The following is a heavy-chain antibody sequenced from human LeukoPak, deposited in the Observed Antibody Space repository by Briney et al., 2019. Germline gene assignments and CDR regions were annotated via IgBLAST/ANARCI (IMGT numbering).Heavy chain of an antibody. CDR1: GASTHSHY. J-gene: IGHJ4*02. Sequence: PSETLSLTCTVSGASTHSHYWSWVRQTPVRGLEWIGQINYSGSTYFNPSLKSRVALSIDTSKNQFPLRLSSVTATDTAVYYCARDIEEVGATLYFDYWGQGALVTVSS. CDR2: INYSGST. D-gene: IGHD1-26*01. V-gene: IGHV4-59*11. CDR3: ARDIEEVGATLYFDY.